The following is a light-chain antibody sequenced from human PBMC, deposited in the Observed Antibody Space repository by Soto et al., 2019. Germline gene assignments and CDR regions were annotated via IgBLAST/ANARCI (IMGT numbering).Light chain of an antibody. J-gene: IGLJ1*01. CDR1: SSDIGGYNY. CDR3: SSFTTSNTLV. CDR2: EVT. V-gene: IGLV2-8*01. Sequence: QSALTQPPSASGSPGQSVTISCTGTSSDIGGYNYVSWYQQHPGKAPKLMIYEVTKRPSGVPDRFSGSKSGYTASLTVSGLQAEDEADYYCSSFTTSNTLVFGTGTKVTVL.